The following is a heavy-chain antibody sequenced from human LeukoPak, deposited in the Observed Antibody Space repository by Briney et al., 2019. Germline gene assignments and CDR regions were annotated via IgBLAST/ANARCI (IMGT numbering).Heavy chain of an antibody. J-gene: IGHJ4*02. CDR3: ARGDDSSHFDY. V-gene: IGHV4-4*07. D-gene: IGHD6-13*01. Sequence: SETLSLTCTVSGGSISSYYWSWIRQPAGKGLEWIGRIYYSGSTNYNPSLKSRVTISVDTSKNQFSLKLSSVTAADTAVYYCARGDDSSHFDYWGQGTLVTVSS. CDR1: GGSISSYY. CDR2: IYYSGST.